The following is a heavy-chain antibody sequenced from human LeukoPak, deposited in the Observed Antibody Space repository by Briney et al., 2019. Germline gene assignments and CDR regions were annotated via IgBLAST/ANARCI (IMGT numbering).Heavy chain of an antibody. Sequence: SVKVSCKASGGTFSTYAISWVRQAPGQGLEWMGRIIPIFDTANYAQKFQGRVTITTDESTSTAYMELSSLRSEDTAVYYCARDEAFGQWLAPGDYWGQGTLVTVSS. CDR1: GGTFSTYA. D-gene: IGHD6-19*01. CDR3: ARDEAFGQWLAPGDY. CDR2: IIPIFDTA. J-gene: IGHJ4*02. V-gene: IGHV1-69*05.